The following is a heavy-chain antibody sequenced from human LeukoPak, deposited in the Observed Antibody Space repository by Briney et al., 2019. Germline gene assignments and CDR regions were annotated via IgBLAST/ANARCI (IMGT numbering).Heavy chain of an antibody. V-gene: IGHV3-21*01. CDR1: GFTFSSYS. J-gene: IGHJ4*02. CDR3: ARDNVGYYDFWSGFPLDY. Sequence: PGGSLRLSCAASGFTFSSYSMNWVRQAPGKGLEWVSSISSSSSYIYYADSVKGRFTISRDNAKNSLYLQMNSLRAEDTAVYYSARDNVGYYDFWSGFPLDYWGQGTLVTVSS. D-gene: IGHD3-3*01. CDR2: ISSSSSYI.